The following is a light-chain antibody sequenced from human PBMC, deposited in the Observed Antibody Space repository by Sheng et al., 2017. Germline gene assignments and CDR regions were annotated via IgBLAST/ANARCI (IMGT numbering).Light chain of an antibody. CDR1: KLGGKY. V-gene: IGLV3-1*01. Sequence: SYELTQPPSVSVYPGQTASITCSGDKLGGKYVSWYQQKPGQSPVLVIYQNNKRPSGIPERFSGSNSGNTATLTISGTQAMDEADYYCQAWDSSTVVFGGGTKLTVL. CDR3: QAWDSSTVV. CDR2: QNN. J-gene: IGLJ2*01.